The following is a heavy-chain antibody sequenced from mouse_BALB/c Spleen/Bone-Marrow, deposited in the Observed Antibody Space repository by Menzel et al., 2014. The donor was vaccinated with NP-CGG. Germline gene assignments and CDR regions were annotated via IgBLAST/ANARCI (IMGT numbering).Heavy chain of an antibody. CDR2: ISNGGGSST. CDR1: GFTFSDYY. D-gene: IGHD4-1*01. CDR3: ASPGTS. V-gene: IGHV5-12*02. J-gene: IGHJ3*01. Sequence: EVQVVESGGGLVQPGGSLKLSCATSGFTFSDYYMYWVRQTPGKRLEWVAYISNGGGSSTYYADTVKGQFTISRDNAKNTLYLQMSRLKSGDAAMYYCASPGTSWGQGTLVTVSA.